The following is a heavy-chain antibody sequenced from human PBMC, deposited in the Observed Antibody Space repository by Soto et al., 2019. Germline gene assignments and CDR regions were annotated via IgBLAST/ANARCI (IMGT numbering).Heavy chain of an antibody. Sequence: SXKVSFKASGYTXSGYYINWVRQAPGQGLEWIGWINPNNGDTNYAQKFQGRFSITRCTYTSTAYMEMSILRFYDTPGYYCARHSGYDYVFDYWGQGTLGTVS. CDR3: ARHSGYDYVFDY. V-gene: IGHV1-2*02. D-gene: IGHD5-12*01. CDR1: GYTXSGYY. CDR2: INPNNGDT. J-gene: IGHJ4*02.